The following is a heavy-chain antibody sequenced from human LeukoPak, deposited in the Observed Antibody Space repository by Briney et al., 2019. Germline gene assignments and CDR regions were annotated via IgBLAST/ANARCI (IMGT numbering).Heavy chain of an antibody. D-gene: IGHD3-10*01. CDR1: GGSISSGSYY. J-gene: IGHJ4*02. CDR2: IYTSGST. Sequence: SETLSLTCTVSGGSISSGSYYWSWIRQPAGKGLEWIGRIYTSGSTNYNPSLKSRVTISVDTSKNQFSLKLSSVTAADTAVYYCARGRGSIDYWGQGILVTVSS. V-gene: IGHV4-61*02. CDR3: ARGRGSIDY.